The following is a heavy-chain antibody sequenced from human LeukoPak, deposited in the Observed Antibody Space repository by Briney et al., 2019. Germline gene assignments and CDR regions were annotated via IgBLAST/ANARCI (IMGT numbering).Heavy chain of an antibody. D-gene: IGHD1-26*01. V-gene: IGHV3-23*01. CDR2: ISASGGST. J-gene: IGHJ4*02. CDR1: GFTFSSYS. Sequence: GGSLRLSCAASGFTFSSYSMNWVRQAPGKGLEWVSGISASGGSTSYADSVRGRFTISRDNSKNTLYVQMNSLRDEDTAVCYCAKDQRWESPHYLDSWGQGTLVTVSS. CDR3: AKDQRWESPHYLDS.